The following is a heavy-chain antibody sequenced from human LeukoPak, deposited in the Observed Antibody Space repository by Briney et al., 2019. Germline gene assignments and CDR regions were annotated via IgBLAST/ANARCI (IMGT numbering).Heavy chain of an antibody. Sequence: PGGSLRLSCAASGFTFSSYSMNWVRQAPGKGLEWVSSISSSSSYIYYEDSVKGRLTISRDNAKNSLYLQMNSLRAEDTAVYYCARVRGCNSSPLSYWGQGTLVTVSS. CDR1: GFTFSSYS. CDR3: ARVRGCNSSPLSY. CDR2: ISSSSSYI. D-gene: IGHD6-13*01. J-gene: IGHJ4*02. V-gene: IGHV3-21*01.